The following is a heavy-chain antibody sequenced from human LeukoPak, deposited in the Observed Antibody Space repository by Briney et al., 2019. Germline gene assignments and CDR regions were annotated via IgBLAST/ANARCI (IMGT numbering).Heavy chain of an antibody. CDR2: INPNSGGT. CDR3: ARRYIVGATRHILFDY. CDR1: GYTFTGYY. Sequence: VASVKVSCKASGYTFTGYYMHWVRQAPGQGLEWMGWINPNSGGTNYAQKFQGRVTMTRDTSISTAYMELSRLRSDDTAVYYCARRYIVGATRHILFDYWGQGTLVTVSS. V-gene: IGHV1-2*02. D-gene: IGHD1-26*01. J-gene: IGHJ4*02.